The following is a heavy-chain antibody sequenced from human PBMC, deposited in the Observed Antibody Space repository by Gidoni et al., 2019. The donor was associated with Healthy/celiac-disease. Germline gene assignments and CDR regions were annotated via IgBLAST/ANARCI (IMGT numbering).Heavy chain of an antibody. CDR3: ARDGNVVVPAAKYYYYYYMDV. Sequence: VHLYESGVGLVQPGVSLRLSCAASGVTFSSYWRSWVRQAPWKGLEWVANIKQDGSEEYYVDSAKGRFTIARDNAKNSLYLQMNSLRADDTAVHYCARDGNVVVPAAKYYYYYYMDVWGKGTTVTVSS. D-gene: IGHD2-2*01. V-gene: IGHV3-7*01. CDR1: GVTFSSYW. CDR2: IKQDGSEE. J-gene: IGHJ6*03.